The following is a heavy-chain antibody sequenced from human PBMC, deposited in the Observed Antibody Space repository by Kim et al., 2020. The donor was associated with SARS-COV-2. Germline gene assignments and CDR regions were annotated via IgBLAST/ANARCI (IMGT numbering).Heavy chain of an antibody. CDR1: GGTFSSYA. Sequence: SVKVSCKASGGTFSSYAISWVRQAPGQGLEWMGRIIPILGIANYAQKFQGRVTITADKSTSTAYMELSSLRSEDTAVYYCARVVGQLVMQGAFDIWGQGTMVTVSS. CDR2: IIPILGIA. J-gene: IGHJ3*02. V-gene: IGHV1-69*04. D-gene: IGHD6-6*01. CDR3: ARVVGQLVMQGAFDI.